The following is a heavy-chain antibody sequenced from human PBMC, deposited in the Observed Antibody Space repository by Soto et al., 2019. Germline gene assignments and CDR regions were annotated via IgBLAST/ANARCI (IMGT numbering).Heavy chain of an antibody. CDR1: GFTFRNAW. Sequence: EVQLVEAGGGLVKPGGSLRLSCEASGFTFRNAWMSWVRQAPGKGLEWVGRIKSKTDGGTTDDASPVKGRLTTSRDDSKNALYLRMNSLTTEATAGYYCTTEVLLWLVELKVAYYWCQGTLVTVS. D-gene: IGHD3-10*01. V-gene: IGHV3-15*01. J-gene: IGHJ4*02. CDR2: IKSKTDGGTT. CDR3: TTEVLLWLVELKVAYY.